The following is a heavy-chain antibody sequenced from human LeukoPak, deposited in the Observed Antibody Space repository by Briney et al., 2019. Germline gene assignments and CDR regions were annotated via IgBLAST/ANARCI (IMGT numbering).Heavy chain of an antibody. Sequence: GGSLRLSCAASGFTFSSYGMHWVRQAPGKGLEWVSTINANSGTTSYAASVRGRFTISRDNSKNTLYLQVNTLRADDTATYYCAKPVSGGLAVTADWFHPWGQGTLVVVSS. D-gene: IGHD6-19*01. J-gene: IGHJ5*01. V-gene: IGHV3-23*01. CDR3: AKPVSGGLAVTADWFHP. CDR2: INANSGTT. CDR1: GFTFSSYG.